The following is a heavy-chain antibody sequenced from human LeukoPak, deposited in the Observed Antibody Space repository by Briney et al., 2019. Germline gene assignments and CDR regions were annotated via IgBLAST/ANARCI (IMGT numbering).Heavy chain of an antibody. J-gene: IGHJ4*02. CDR1: GFTFSSYS. V-gene: IGHV3-48*01. D-gene: IGHD1-26*01. CDR3: ARDRIGNYCTDY. Sequence: GGSLRLCCGASGFTFSSYSMNWVRQAPGKGLGWISYIRPSGDIIYYADSVKGRFTISRDNGKDSLYLQMNSLRVEDTAVYYCARDRIGNYCTDYWGQGTLVTVSS. CDR2: IRPSGDII.